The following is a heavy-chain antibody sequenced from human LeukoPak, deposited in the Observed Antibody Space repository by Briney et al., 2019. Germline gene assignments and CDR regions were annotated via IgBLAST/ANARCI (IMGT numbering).Heavy chain of an antibody. CDR1: GGSISSYY. CDR2: IYTSGST. J-gene: IGHJ3*02. Sequence: SETLSLTCTVSGGSISSYYWSWIRQPAGKGLEWIGRIYTSGSTNYNPSLKSRVTMSVDTSKNQFSLKLSSVTAADTAVYYCARAPIMITFGGVIPDDAFDIWDQGTMVTVSS. D-gene: IGHD3-16*02. CDR3: ARAPIMITFGGVIPDDAFDI. V-gene: IGHV4-4*07.